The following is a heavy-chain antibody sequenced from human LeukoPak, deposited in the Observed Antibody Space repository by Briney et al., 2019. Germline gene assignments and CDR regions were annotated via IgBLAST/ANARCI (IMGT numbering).Heavy chain of an antibody. Sequence: PGGSLRLSCAASGFTFSSYSMNWVRQAPGKGLEWVSSISSSSSYIYYADSVKGRFPISRDNAKNSLYLQMNSLRAEDTAGYYCARGRTYYYDSSGYFSFDYWGQGTLVTVSS. CDR2: ISSSSSYI. CDR1: GFTFSSYS. CDR3: ARGRTYYYDSSGYFSFDY. J-gene: IGHJ4*02. V-gene: IGHV3-21*01. D-gene: IGHD3-22*01.